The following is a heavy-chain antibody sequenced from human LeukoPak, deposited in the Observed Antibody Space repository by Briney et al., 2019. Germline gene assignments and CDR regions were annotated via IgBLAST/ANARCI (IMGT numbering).Heavy chain of an antibody. CDR3: ASLPGGYYCYYMDV. CDR1: VFTFSRYS. D-gene: IGHD3-16*01. J-gene: IGHJ6*03. Sequence: LPGGSLRLSCAASVFTFSRYSMNRVRQAPGRGVEWVSYISSSSSTIYYADSEKRRFTISRDNAKNSLYLQMNSLRAEDTAVYYCASLPGGYYCYYMDVWGKGTTVTVSS. CDR2: ISSSSSTI. V-gene: IGHV3-48*01.